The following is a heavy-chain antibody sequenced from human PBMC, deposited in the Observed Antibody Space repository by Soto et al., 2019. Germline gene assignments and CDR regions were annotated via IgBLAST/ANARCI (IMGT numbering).Heavy chain of an antibody. V-gene: IGHV1-69*13. D-gene: IGHD6-19*01. CDR1: GGTFSSYA. Sequence: SVKVSCKASGGTFSSYAISWVRQAPGRGLEWMGGIIPIFGTANYAQKFQGRVTITADESTSTAYMELSSLRSEDTAVYYCATGFRNSGWYFQHWAQGTLVPVSS. CDR2: IIPIFGTA. J-gene: IGHJ1*01. CDR3: ATGFRNSGWYFQH.